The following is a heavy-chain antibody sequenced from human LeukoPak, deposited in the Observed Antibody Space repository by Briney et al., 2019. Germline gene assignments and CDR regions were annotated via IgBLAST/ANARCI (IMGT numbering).Heavy chain of an antibody. V-gene: IGHV3-20*04. CDR3: ARPLHLGYWSSTSCYTVPFDY. D-gene: IGHD2-2*02. CDR2: INWNGGST. Sequence: TGGSLRLSCAASGFTFDDYGMSWVRQAPGKGLEWVSGINWNGGSTGYADSVKGRFTISRDNAKNSLYLQMNSLRAEDTALYYCARPLHLGYWSSTSCYTVPFDYWGQGTLVTVSS. CDR1: GFTFDDYG. J-gene: IGHJ4*02.